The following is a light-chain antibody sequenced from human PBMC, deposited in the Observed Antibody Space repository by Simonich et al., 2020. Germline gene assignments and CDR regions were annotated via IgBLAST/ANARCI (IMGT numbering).Light chain of an antibody. CDR2: GAS. J-gene: IGKJ3*01. V-gene: IGKV3-15*01. Sequence: EIVLTQSPATLSLSPGERATLSCRASQSVSSNLAWYQQKPGQAPRLLIYGASTRATGIPARFSGRGSGTEFTLTISSMQSEDVAVYYCQQYNNWPPFTFGPGTKVDIK. CDR3: QQYNNWPPFT. CDR1: QSVSSN.